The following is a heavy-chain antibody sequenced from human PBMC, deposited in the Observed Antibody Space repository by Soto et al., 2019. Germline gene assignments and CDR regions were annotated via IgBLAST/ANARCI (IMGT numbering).Heavy chain of an antibody. D-gene: IGHD6-13*01. CDR3: AKDLGSSSWTGLTYYYYYYMDV. J-gene: IGHJ6*03. CDR1: GFTFSSYA. V-gene: IGHV3-23*01. CDR2: ISGSGGST. Sequence: GGSLRLSCAASGFTFSSYAMSWVRQAPGKGLEWVSAISGSGGSTYYADSVKGRFTISRDNSKNTLYLPMNSLRAEDTAVYYCAKDLGSSSWTGLTYYYYYYMDVWGKGTTVTVSS.